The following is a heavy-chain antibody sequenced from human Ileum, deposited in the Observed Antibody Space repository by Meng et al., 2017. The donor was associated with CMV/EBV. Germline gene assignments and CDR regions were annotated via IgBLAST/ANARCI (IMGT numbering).Heavy chain of an antibody. CDR3: AHGSGWLFDY. CDR2: IYWDDDK. CDR1: WSPPSTNAVG. V-gene: IGHV2-5*02. D-gene: IGHD6-19*01. J-gene: IGHJ4*02. Sequence: TLKAFGPTLLKPPPTITLTCTFSWSPPSTNAVGVGWIRQPPGKALEWLAFIYWDDDKRYNSSLRSRLTITKDTSKNQVVLTMTNMDPVDTATYYCAHGSGWLFDYWGQGTLVTVSS.